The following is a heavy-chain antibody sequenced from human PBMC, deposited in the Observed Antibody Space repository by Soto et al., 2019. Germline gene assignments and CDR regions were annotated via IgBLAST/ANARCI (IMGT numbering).Heavy chain of an antibody. J-gene: IGHJ5*02. CDR3: AREGSSGWLNWFDP. CDR2: IYYSGST. D-gene: IGHD6-19*01. CDR1: GGSISSYY. Sequence: PSETLSLTCTVSGGSISSYYWSWIRPPPGKGLEWIGYIYYSGSTNYNPSLKSRVTISVDTSKNQFSLKLSSVTAADTAVYYCAREGSSGWLNWFDPWGQGTLVNVSS. V-gene: IGHV4-59*01.